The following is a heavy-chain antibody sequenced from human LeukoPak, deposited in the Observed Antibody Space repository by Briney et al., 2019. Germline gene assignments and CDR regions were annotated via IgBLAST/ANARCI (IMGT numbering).Heavy chain of an antibody. J-gene: IGHJ4*02. D-gene: IGHD4/OR15-4a*01. CDR1: GFPFSSYW. Sequence: GGSLRLSCAASGFPFSSYWMSWVRQAPGKGLEWVANIKQDGGEMFYVDSVKGRFTISRDNAKNSLYLLMNSLRAEDTAVYYCAREDHANYNYWGQGTLVTVSS. CDR2: IKQDGGEM. CDR3: AREDHANYNY. V-gene: IGHV3-7*01.